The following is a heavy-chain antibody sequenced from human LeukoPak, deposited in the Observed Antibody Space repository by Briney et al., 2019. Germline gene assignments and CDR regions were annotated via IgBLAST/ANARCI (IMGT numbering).Heavy chain of an antibody. CDR3: ARSYCSDTTCYAVGAFDI. D-gene: IGHD2-2*01. J-gene: IGHJ3*02. Sequence: SETLSLTRIVSGGSISSRDLYWGWIRQPPGKGLEWIGSMSYSGSTYYNPSLKSRVTISVDTSKKQFSLKLNSVTAADTAVYYCARSYCSDTTCYAVGAFDIWGQGTMVTVSS. CDR1: GGSISSRDLY. V-gene: IGHV4-39*01. CDR2: MSYSGST.